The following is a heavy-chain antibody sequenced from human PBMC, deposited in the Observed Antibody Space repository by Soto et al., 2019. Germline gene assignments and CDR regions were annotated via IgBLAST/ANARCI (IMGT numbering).Heavy chain of an antibody. Sequence: GGSLRLSCAASGFTFSNAWMNWVRQAPGEGLERVGRVKSKTEGGTTDYAAPVKGRFTISRDDSKKTMYLQMNSLKTDDTAVYYCTQTYSSGWYAFDYWGQGT. J-gene: IGHJ4*02. CDR3: TQTYSSGWYAFDY. V-gene: IGHV3-15*07. D-gene: IGHD6-19*01. CDR1: GFTFSNAW. CDR2: VKSKTEGGTT.